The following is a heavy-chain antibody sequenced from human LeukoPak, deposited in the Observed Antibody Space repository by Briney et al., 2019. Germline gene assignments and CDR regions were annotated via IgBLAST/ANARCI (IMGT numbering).Heavy chain of an antibody. CDR2: INHSGST. D-gene: IGHD3-10*01. V-gene: IGHV4-34*01. CDR1: GGSFSGYY. J-gene: IGHJ4*02. Sequence: SETLSLTCAVYGGSFSGYYWSWIRQPPGKGLEWIGEINHSGSTNYNPSLKSRVTISVDTSKNQFSPKLSSVTAADTAVYYCARRRRPRMVRGVTLFDYWGQGTLVTVSS. CDR3: ARRRRPRMVRGVTLFDY.